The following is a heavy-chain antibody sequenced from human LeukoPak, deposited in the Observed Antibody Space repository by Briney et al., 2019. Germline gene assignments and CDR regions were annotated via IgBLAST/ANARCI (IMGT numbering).Heavy chain of an antibody. D-gene: IGHD6-13*01. CDR1: GFTFSGSA. J-gene: IGHJ6*02. CDR2: IRSKANSYAT. Sequence: GGSLRLSCAASGFTFSGSAMHWARQASGKGLEWVGRIRSKANSYATAYAASVKGRFTISRDDSKNTAYLQTNSLKTEDTAVYYCTRESPAGYSSSWPDYYYYYGMDVWGQGTTVTVSS. V-gene: IGHV3-73*01. CDR3: TRESPAGYSSSWPDYYYYYGMDV.